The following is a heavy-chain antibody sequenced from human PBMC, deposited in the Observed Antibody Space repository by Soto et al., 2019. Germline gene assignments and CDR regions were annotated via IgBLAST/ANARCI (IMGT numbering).Heavy chain of an antibody. CDR2: IIPIFGTA. J-gene: IGHJ6*02. CDR1: GCTFSSYA. D-gene: IGHD3-10*01. V-gene: IGHV1-69*13. Sequence: GASVKVSCKASGCTFSSYAISWVRQAPGQGLEWMGGIIPIFGTANYAQKFQGRVTITADESTSTAYMELSSLRSEDTAVYFCSGSYYTRYYYYYGMDVWGQGTTVTVSS. CDR3: SGSYYTRYYYYYGMDV.